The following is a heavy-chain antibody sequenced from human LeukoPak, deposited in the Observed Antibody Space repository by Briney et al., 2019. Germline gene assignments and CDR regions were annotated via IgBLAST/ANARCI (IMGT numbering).Heavy chain of an antibody. Sequence: GGSLRLSCAASGFTFSSYAMHWVRQAPGKGLEWVAVISYDGSNKYYADSVKGRFTISRDNSKNTLYLQMNSLRAEDTAVYYCARDHDFWSGPMDVWGKGTTVTVSS. CDR1: GFTFSSYA. J-gene: IGHJ6*04. V-gene: IGHV3-30*04. D-gene: IGHD3-3*01. CDR2: ISYDGSNK. CDR3: ARDHDFWSGPMDV.